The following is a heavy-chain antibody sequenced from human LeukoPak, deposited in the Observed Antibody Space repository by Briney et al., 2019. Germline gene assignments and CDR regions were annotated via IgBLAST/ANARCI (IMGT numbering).Heavy chain of an antibody. Sequence: PSETLSLTCTVSGGSISSSSYYWGWICQPPGKGLEWIGSIYYSGSTYYNPSLKSRVTISVDTSKNQFSLKLSSVTAADTAVYYCARHKKSRWSSGWSSEVDYWGQGTLVTVSS. CDR2: IYYSGST. V-gene: IGHV4-39*01. CDR1: GGSISSSSYY. J-gene: IGHJ4*02. CDR3: ARHKKSRWSSGWSSEVDY. D-gene: IGHD6-19*01.